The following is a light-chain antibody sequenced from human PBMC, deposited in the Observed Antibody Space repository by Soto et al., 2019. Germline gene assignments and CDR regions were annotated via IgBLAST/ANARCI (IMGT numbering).Light chain of an antibody. CDR2: DVS. CDR3: SSYTGSTTLHYV. J-gene: IGLJ1*01. CDR1: SSDVGGYNY. V-gene: IGLV2-14*01. Sequence: QSVLTQPASVSGSPGQSITISCTGTSSDVGGYNYVSWYQQHPGKAPKLLIYDVSNRPSGASNRFSGSKSGNTASLTISGLQAEDEADYYCSSYTGSTTLHYVFGTGPRSPS.